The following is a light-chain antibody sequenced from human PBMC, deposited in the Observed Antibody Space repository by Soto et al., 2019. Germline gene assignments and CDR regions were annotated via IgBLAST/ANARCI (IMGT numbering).Light chain of an antibody. V-gene: IGLV2-14*01. J-gene: IGLJ3*02. CDR1: SSDVGGYNY. Sequence: QSVLTQPASVSGSPGQSITISCTGTSSDVGGYNYVSWYQQHPGKAPKLMIYEVSNRPSGVSNRFSGSKSGNTASLTISGLQAEDEADYYCSSYTSSSPWVFGGGTKVIVL. CDR3: SSYTSSSPWV. CDR2: EVS.